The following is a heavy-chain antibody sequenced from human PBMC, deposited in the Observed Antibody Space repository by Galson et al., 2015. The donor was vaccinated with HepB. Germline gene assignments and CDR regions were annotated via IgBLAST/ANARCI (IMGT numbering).Heavy chain of an antibody. D-gene: IGHD4-17*01. J-gene: IGHJ2*01. V-gene: IGHV3-13*04. Sequence: LRLSCGASGFFFCSHDMLWVRQSTGQGLEWVSAIGAPGDTYYPASVQGRFTISRENAKNSLYLQMNSMTAGDTAVYYCARGAYGDANWSFDPWGRGTLVTVSS. CDR3: ARGAYGDANWSFDP. CDR2: IGAPGDT. CDR1: GFFFCSHD.